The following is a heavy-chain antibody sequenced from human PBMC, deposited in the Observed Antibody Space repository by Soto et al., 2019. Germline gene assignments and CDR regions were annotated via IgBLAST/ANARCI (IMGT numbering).Heavy chain of an antibody. CDR1: GGSVRSSSYY. Sequence: QLQLQESGPGLLKPSETLSLTCTVSGGSVRSSSYYWGWIRQPPGKGLEWIGSIYYTGSTYYNPSLKSRVNISIDTSKNQFSLKLSSVIAADTAVYYCARPLGRIDSWGQGALVTVSS. V-gene: IGHV4-39*01. D-gene: IGHD3-16*01. CDR2: IYYTGST. J-gene: IGHJ4*02. CDR3: ARPLGRIDS.